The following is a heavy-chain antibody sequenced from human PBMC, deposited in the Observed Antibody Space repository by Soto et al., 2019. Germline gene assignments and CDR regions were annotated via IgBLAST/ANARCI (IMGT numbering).Heavy chain of an antibody. Sequence: EVQLVESGGGLVKPGGSLRLSCAASGFTFSSYSMNWVRQAPGKGLEWVSSISSSSSYIYYADSVKGRFTISRDNAKNSLYLQMNSLRAEDTAVYYCAREAQFDSSSHDAFDIWGQGTMVTVSS. V-gene: IGHV3-21*01. D-gene: IGHD6-13*01. CDR2: ISSSSSYI. CDR3: AREAQFDSSSHDAFDI. J-gene: IGHJ3*02. CDR1: GFTFSSYS.